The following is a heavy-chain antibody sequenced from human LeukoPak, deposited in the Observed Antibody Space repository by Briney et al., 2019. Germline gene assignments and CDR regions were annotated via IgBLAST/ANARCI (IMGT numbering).Heavy chain of an antibody. CDR2: IYYSGST. V-gene: IGHV4-59*08. D-gene: IGHD5-18*01. Sequence: SETLSLTCTVSGGSISSYYWSWIRQPPGKGLEWIGYIYYSGSTNYNPSLKSRVTISVDTSKNQFSLKLSSVTAADTAVYYCARTFESGYNYGYLSEDYFDYWGQGTLVTVSS. CDR3: ARTFESGYNYGYLSEDYFDY. J-gene: IGHJ4*02. CDR1: GGSISSYY.